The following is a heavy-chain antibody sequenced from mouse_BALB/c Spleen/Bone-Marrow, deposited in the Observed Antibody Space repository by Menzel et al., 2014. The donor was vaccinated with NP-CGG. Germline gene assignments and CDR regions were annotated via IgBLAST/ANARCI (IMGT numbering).Heavy chain of an antibody. D-gene: IGHD2-14*01. V-gene: IGHV1S56*01. J-gene: IGHJ3*01. CDR3: ARGGYDGAWFAY. Sequence: QVQLQQSGPELVKPGASVRISSKASGYTFTSYYIHWVKQRPGQGLEWIGWIYPGNVNTNYNEKFKGKATLTADKSSSTAYMQLSSLTSEDSAVYFCARGGYDGAWFAYWGQGILVAASA. CDR2: IYPGNVNT. CDR1: GYTFTSYY.